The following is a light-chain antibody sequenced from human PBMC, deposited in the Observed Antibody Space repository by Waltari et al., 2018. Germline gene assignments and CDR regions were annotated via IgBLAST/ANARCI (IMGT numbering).Light chain of an antibody. J-gene: IGKJ2*01. CDR1: HRINIW. V-gene: IGKV1-5*01. CDR2: KAS. CDR3: QQFDTDVT. Sequence: IQVIQSPSTLSASVGDTVTISCRVSHRINIWLAWYQQKPGKAPKLLIKKASTLEDGVPSRFSGSGSGTEFTLTIKSLQPDDFGTYFCQQFDTDVTFGQGTKVEI.